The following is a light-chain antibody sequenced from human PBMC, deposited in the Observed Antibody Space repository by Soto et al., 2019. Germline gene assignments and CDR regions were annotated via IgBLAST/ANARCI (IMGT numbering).Light chain of an antibody. V-gene: IGLV2-14*01. Sequence: QSALTQPASVSGSPGQSIAISCTGSSSDVGIYNYVSWYQQHPGKVPKLIIYEVSNRPSGVSNRFSGSKSGNTASLTVSALQAEDEADYYCSSYTDRNNLVFGTGTKVTVL. CDR2: EVS. CDR3: SSYTDRNNLV. J-gene: IGLJ1*01. CDR1: SSDVGIYNY.